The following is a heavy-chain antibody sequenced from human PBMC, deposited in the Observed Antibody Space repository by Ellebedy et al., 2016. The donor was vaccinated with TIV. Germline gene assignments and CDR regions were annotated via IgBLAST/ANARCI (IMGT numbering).Heavy chain of an antibody. V-gene: IGHV2-26*01. Sequence: SGPTLVKPTETLTLTCTVSGFSLSNARMGVSWIRQPPGKALEWLAHIFSNDEKSYSTSLKSRLTISKDTSKSQVVLTMTNMDPVDTATYYCARMNDFWSGPNTNWFDPWGQGTLVTVSS. D-gene: IGHD3-3*01. CDR1: GFSLSNARMG. J-gene: IGHJ5*02. CDR3: ARMNDFWSGPNTNWFDP. CDR2: IFSNDEK.